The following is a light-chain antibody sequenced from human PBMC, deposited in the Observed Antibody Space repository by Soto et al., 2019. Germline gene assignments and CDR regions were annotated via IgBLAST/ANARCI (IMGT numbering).Light chain of an antibody. Sequence: EIVMTQSPATLSVSPGERATLSCRASQSISTELAWYQQKPGQPPRLLIYSASTRATGVPARFTGSGSGSECTITISGLQSEYSDVYYWQQDHNCPLTFGQGTRLEI. CDR1: QSISTE. V-gene: IGKV3-15*01. J-gene: IGKJ2*01. CDR2: SAS. CDR3: QQDHNCPLT.